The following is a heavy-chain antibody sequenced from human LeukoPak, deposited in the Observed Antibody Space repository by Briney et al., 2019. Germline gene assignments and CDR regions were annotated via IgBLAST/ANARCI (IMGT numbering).Heavy chain of an antibody. CDR1: GFTFSSYG. J-gene: IGHJ4*02. Sequence: GGSLRLSCAASGFTFSSYGMHWVRQAPGKGLEWVAVRSYDGSSKYYADSVKGRFTISRDNSKNTLYLQVNSLRAEDTAVYYCAKGMAPYGSGSLFDYWGQGTLVTVSS. V-gene: IGHV3-30*18. CDR2: RSYDGSSK. CDR3: AKGMAPYGSGSLFDY. D-gene: IGHD3-10*01.